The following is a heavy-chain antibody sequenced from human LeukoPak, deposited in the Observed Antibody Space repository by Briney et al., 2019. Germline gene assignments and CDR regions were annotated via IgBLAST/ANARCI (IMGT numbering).Heavy chain of an antibody. J-gene: IGHJ4*02. CDR1: GYTFTGYY. V-gene: IGHV1-2*02. CDR2: INPHSGAT. D-gene: IGHD6-19*01. CDR3: ARNRGAVADLFDY. Sequence: ASVKVSCKASGYTFTGYYIHWVRQAPGQGPEWVGWINPHSGATNYAQKFQGRVTMTRDTSTSTVYMELSSLRSEDTAVYYCARNRGAVADLFDYWGQGTLVTVSS.